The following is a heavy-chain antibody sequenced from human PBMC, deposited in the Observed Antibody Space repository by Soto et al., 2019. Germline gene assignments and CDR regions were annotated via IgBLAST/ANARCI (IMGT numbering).Heavy chain of an antibody. CDR2: VYSGGAT. CDR3: VRGRYGSQIH. D-gene: IGHD3-10*01. Sequence: GGSLRLSCAAFGFTVSSNYMTWVRLAPGKGLEWVSLVYSGGATHYAASVKGRFTISTHSSQNTLFLQMNSLRTEDTATYYCVRGRYGSQIHWGQGTKVTVSS. CDR1: GFTVSSNY. J-gene: IGHJ4*02. V-gene: IGHV3-53*04.